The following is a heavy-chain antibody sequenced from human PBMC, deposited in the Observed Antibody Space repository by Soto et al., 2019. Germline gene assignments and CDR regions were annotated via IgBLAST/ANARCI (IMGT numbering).Heavy chain of an antibody. CDR2: ISGSGGST. CDR3: AKDIVVVTFWVRRAADY. CDR1: GFTFSSYS. Sequence: GGSLRLSCAASGFTFSSYSMSWVRQAPGKGLEWVSAISGSGGSTYYADSVKGRFTISRDNSKNTLYLQMNSLRAEDTAVYYCAKDIVVVTFWVRRAADYGRQRTVVQVSS. J-gene: IGHJ4*02. V-gene: IGHV3-23*01. D-gene: IGHD2-21*01.